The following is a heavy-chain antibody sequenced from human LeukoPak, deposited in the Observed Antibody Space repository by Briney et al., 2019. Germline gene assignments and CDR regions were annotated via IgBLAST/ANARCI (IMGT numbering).Heavy chain of an antibody. CDR3: ARVTLSRYFDWGNYYGMDV. D-gene: IGHD3-9*01. V-gene: IGHV1-69*13. CDR2: IIPIFGTA. CDR1: GGTFSSYG. Sequence: ASVKVSCKASGGTFSSYGIGWVRQAPGQGLEWIGGIIPIFGTANYAQKFQGRVTITADASTTTAYMELSSLRSEDTAVNYCARVTLSRYFDWGNYYGMDVWGQGTTVTVSS. J-gene: IGHJ6*02.